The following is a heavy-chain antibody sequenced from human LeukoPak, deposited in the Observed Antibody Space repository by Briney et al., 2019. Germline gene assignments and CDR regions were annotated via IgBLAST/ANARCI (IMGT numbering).Heavy chain of an antibody. CDR3: AKDPWDVVVVPDARFDY. CDR1: GFTFRKYA. D-gene: IGHD2-2*01. J-gene: IGHJ4*02. CDR2: TSSTGSIT. Sequence: PGGSLRLSCAASGFTFRKYAMSWVRQAPGKGLEWVSMTSSTGSITYYADSVKGRFTMSRDSAKTTLYLQMNSLRAEDTAVFYCAKDPWDVVVVPDARFDYWGQGTLVTVSS. V-gene: IGHV3-23*01.